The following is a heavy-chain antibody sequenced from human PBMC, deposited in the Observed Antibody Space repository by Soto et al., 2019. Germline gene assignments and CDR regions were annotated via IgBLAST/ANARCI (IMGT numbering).Heavy chain of an antibody. D-gene: IGHD2-2*01. J-gene: IGHJ6*03. CDR1: GGSISSGGYY. CDR3: ARVVPAAKPFFVYYYNKAV. Sequence: SETLSLTCTVSGGSISSGGYYWSWIRQHPGKGLEWIGYIYYSGSTYDNPSLKSRVPISVDTSKNQFSLKRSSVTAADTAVYYWARVVPAAKPFFVYYYNKAVGGKGTRVTFPS. CDR2: IYYSGST. V-gene: IGHV4-31*03.